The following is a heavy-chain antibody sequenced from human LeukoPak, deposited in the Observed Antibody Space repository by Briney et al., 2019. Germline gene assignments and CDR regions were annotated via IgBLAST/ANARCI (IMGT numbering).Heavy chain of an antibody. D-gene: IGHD6-13*01. V-gene: IGHV3-30*02. CDR2: IRYDGSNK. Sequence: PGGSLRLSCAASGFTFSSYSMHWVRQAPGKGLEWVAFIRYDGSNKYYADSVKGRFTISRDNSKNTLYLQMNSLRAEDTAVYYCAKDRGIGPIAAAGTPDYWGQGTLVTVSS. J-gene: IGHJ4*02. CDR1: GFTFSSYS. CDR3: AKDRGIGPIAAAGTPDY.